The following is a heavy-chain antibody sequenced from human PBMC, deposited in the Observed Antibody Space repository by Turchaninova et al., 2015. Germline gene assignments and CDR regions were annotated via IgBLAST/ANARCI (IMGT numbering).Heavy chain of an antibody. CDR3: AKDVYSSGWYYFDY. Sequence: PASGFTFSSYAMSWVRQAPGKGLGWVSVMRGSGSITYYADSVKGRFTISRDNSKNTLYLQMNSLRAEDTAVYYCAKDVYSSGWYYFDYWGQGTLVTVSS. V-gene: IGHV3-23*01. J-gene: IGHJ4*02. CDR1: GFTFSSYA. CDR2: MRGSGSIT. D-gene: IGHD6-19*01.